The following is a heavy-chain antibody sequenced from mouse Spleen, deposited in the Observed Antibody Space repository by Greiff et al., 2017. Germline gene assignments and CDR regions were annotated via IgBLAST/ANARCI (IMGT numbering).Heavy chain of an antibody. V-gene: IGHV1-69*01. CDR2: IDPSDSYT. J-gene: IGHJ2*01. D-gene: IGHD4-1*01. CDR3: ARDLGDDY. Sequence: QVHVKQPGAELVMPGASVKLSCKASGYTFTSYWMHWVKQRPGQGLEWIGEIDPSDSYTNYNQKFKGKATLTVDKSSSTAYMQLSSLTSEDSAVYYCARDLGDDYWGQGTTLTVSS. CDR1: GYTFTSYW.